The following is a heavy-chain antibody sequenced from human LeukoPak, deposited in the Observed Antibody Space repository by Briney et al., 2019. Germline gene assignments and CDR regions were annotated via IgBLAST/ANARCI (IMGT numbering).Heavy chain of an antibody. D-gene: IGHD1-14*01. CDR3: ATDSTGYYFDY. CDR1: GGSISSGSYY. Sequence: SETLSLTCTVSGGSISSGSYYWSWIRQPAGKGLEWIGRIYTSGSANYNPSLKSRVTISVDTPKNQFSLKLSSVTAADTAVYYCATDSTGYYFDYWGQGTLVTVSS. V-gene: IGHV4-61*02. CDR2: IYTSGSA. J-gene: IGHJ4*02.